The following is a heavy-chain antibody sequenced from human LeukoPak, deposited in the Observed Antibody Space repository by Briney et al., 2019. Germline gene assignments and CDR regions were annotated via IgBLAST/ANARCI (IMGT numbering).Heavy chain of an antibody. CDR3: ARSLGFPIYYFDY. Sequence: GGSLRLSCVASGFTFSNFAMHWVRQAPGKGLEYVSVISTNGGSTYYANSVKGRFTISRDNSKNTLYFQMGSPRAEDMAVYYCARSLGFPIYYFDYWGQGTLVTVSS. CDR1: GFTFSNFA. D-gene: IGHD7-27*01. CDR2: ISTNGGST. V-gene: IGHV3-64*01. J-gene: IGHJ4*02.